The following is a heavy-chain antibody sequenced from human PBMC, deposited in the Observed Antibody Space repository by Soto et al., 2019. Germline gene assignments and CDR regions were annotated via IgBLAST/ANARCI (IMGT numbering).Heavy chain of an antibody. CDR1: GFTFRNAW. Sequence: EVQLVESGGGLVKPGGSLRLSCVVSGFTFRNAWISWVRQAPGRGLEWIGRIKPIADGGTAEYAAPMKGRFSLSRDDSKDTLFLHMDNLNTEDTGLYFCTTVYCATTSGFAPFDFWGQGTLVTVSS. CDR3: TTVYCATTSGFAPFDF. D-gene: IGHD2-2*01. J-gene: IGHJ4*02. CDR2: IKPIADGGTA. V-gene: IGHV3-15*01.